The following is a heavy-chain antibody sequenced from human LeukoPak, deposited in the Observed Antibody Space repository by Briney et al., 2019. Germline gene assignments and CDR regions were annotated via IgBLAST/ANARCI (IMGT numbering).Heavy chain of an antibody. Sequence: SETLSLTCTVSGGSISSYYWSWIRQPPGKGLEWIGYIYYSGSTNYNPSLKSRVTISVDTSKNQFSLKLSSVTAADTAVYYCARERDGYNQGGFDYWGQGTLVTVSS. CDR3: ARERDGYNQGGFDY. V-gene: IGHV4-59*01. CDR2: IYYSGST. D-gene: IGHD5-24*01. CDR1: GGSISSYY. J-gene: IGHJ4*02.